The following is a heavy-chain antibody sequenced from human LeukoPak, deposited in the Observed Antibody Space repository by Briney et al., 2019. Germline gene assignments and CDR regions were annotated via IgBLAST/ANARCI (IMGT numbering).Heavy chain of an antibody. CDR1: GYTFTSYD. Sequence: ASVTVSCKASGYTFTSYDINWVRQATGQGLEWMGWMNPNSGNTGYAQKFQGRVTMTRNTSISTAYMELSSLRSEDTAVYYCARGSGYSSSLDFDYWGQGTLVTVSS. V-gene: IGHV1-8*01. D-gene: IGHD6-13*01. CDR2: MNPNSGNT. CDR3: ARGSGYSSSLDFDY. J-gene: IGHJ4*02.